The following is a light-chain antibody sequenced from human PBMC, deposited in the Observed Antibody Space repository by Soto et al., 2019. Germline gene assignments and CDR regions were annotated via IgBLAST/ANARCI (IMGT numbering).Light chain of an antibody. CDR2: EGS. J-gene: IGLJ2*01. CDR3: CSYAGSSTWV. V-gene: IGLV2-23*01. Sequence: QSALTQPASVSGSPGQSITVSCTGTSSDVGGYNYVSWYQQHPGKAPQLMIYEGSKRPSGVSNRFSGSKSGNTASLTISGLQAEDEADYYCCSYAGSSTWVFGGGTKLTVL. CDR1: SSDVGGYNY.